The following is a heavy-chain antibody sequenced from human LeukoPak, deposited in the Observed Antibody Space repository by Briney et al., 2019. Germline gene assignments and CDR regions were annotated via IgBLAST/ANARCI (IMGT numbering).Heavy chain of an antibody. J-gene: IGHJ3*02. Sequence: GGSLRLSCAASGFTLSSYRMNWVRQAPGKALEWVSYIRSSSSTIYYADSVKGRFTISSDNAKNSLYLQMNTLRDEDTAVYFCARDSGYAFDTWGQGTMVTVSS. CDR2: IRSSSSTI. CDR1: GFTLSSYR. CDR3: ARDSGYAFDT. D-gene: IGHD2-15*01. V-gene: IGHV3-48*02.